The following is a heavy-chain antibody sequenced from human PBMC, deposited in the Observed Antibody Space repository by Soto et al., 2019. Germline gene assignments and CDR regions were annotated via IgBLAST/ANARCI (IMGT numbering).Heavy chain of an antibody. Sequence: PSETLSLTCAVSGGSISTSNSWSWFRQPPGKGLEWIGEVYRTGSTNYNPSLESRLTISVDKSKNQFSLKLTSVTAADTAVYYCAGARATIAAAAIFDCWGQGTLVTVSS. J-gene: IGHJ4*02. CDR1: GGSISTSNS. D-gene: IGHD6-13*01. V-gene: IGHV4-4*02. CDR3: AGARATIAAAAIFDC. CDR2: VYRTGST.